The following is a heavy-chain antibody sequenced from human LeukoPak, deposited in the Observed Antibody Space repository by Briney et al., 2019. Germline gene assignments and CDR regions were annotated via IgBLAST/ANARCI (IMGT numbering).Heavy chain of an antibody. CDR3: TRGSYDVLTGYSTLGEY. D-gene: IGHD3-9*01. CDR1: GGSLSSSSYY. J-gene: IGHJ4*02. CDR2: IYYTGST. Sequence: SETLSLTCTVSGGSLSSSSYYWGWVRQPPGKGLEWIGNIYYTGSTYCNPSLKSRLTISLDASQRQFSLRLSSVTAADTALYYCTRGSYDVLTGYSTLGEYWGQGTLVTVSS. V-gene: IGHV4-39*01.